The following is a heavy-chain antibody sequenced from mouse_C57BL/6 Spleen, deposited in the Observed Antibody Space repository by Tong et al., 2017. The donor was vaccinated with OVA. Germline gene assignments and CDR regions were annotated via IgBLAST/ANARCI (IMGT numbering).Heavy chain of an antibody. D-gene: IGHD1-1*01. V-gene: IGHV1-18*01. J-gene: IGHJ3*01. CDR3: ARNYGSSYRAWFAY. CDR2: INPNNGGT. Sequence: EVQLQESGAELARPGASVKLSCKASGYTFTDYNMDWVKQSHGKSLEWIGDINPNNGGTIYNQKFKGKATLTVDKSSSTAYMELRSLTSEDSAVYYCARNYGSSYRAWFAYWGQGTLVTVSA. CDR1: GYTFTDYN.